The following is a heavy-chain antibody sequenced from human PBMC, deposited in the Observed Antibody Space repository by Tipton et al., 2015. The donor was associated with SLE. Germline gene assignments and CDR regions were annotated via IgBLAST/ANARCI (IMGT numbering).Heavy chain of an antibody. CDR1: GFTFSDHY. CDR3: VRVVPADNSWHLDF. V-gene: IGHV3-72*01. Sequence: LSLTCAASGFTFSDHYMDWVRQAPGKGLEWVGRTRRKVNRYTTEYAASVKGRFTVSRDDSKNSLYLQMNNLETEDTAVYYCVRVVPADNSWHLDFWGQGTLVTVSS. D-gene: IGHD2-2*01. CDR2: TRRKVNRYTT. J-gene: IGHJ4*02.